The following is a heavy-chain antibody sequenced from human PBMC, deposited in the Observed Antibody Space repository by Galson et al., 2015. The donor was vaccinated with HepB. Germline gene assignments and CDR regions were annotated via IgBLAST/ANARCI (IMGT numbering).Heavy chain of an antibody. D-gene: IGHD4-17*01. CDR1: GGSISSYY. J-gene: IGHJ6*02. CDR2: IYYSGST. Sequence: ETLSLTCTVSGGSISSYYWSWIRQPPGKGLEWIGYIYYSGSTNYNPSLKSRVTISVDTSKNQFSLKLSSVTAADTAVYYCARGGDYGDYELGYYGMDVWGQGTTVTVSS. CDR3: ARGGDYGDYELGYYGMDV. V-gene: IGHV4-59*01.